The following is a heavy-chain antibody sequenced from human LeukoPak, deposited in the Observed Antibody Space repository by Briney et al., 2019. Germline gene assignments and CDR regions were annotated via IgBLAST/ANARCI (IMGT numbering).Heavy chain of an antibody. CDR2: IYYSGST. CDR1: AGSISGYY. J-gene: IGHJ4*02. Sequence: SETLSLTCTVSAGSISGYYWSWIRQPPGKGLEWIGYIYYSGSTSYNPSLKSRVTISVDTSKNQFSLKLSSVTAADTAVYYRARPLTGTTLIFDYWGQGTLVTVSS. CDR3: ARPLTGTTLIFDY. V-gene: IGHV4-59*01. D-gene: IGHD1-7*01.